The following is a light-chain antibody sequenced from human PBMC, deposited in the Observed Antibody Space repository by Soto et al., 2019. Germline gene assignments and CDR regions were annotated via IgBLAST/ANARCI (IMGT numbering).Light chain of an antibody. V-gene: IGLV1-44*01. J-gene: IGLJ2*01. Sequence: QSVLTQPPSASGTPGQRVTISCSGSSSNNGSNAVNWYQHLPGTAPKLLIYNTNQRPSGAPDRFSGSKSGTSASLDISGLQAEDEADYYCATWDDSPRDVVFGGGTKLTVL. CDR1: SSNNGSNA. CDR3: ATWDDSPRDVV. CDR2: NTN.